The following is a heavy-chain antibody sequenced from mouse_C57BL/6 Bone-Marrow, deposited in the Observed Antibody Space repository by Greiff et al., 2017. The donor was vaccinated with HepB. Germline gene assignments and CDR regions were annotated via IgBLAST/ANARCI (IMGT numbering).Heavy chain of an antibody. V-gene: IGHV1-64*01. CDR3: TRRGIYDYALYY. J-gene: IGHJ2*01. CDR2: IHPNSGST. CDR1: GYTFTSYW. Sequence: QVQLQQPGAELVKPGDSVKLSCKASGYTFTSYWMHWVKQRPGQGLEWIGMIHPNSGSTNYNEKFKSKATLTVDKSSSTAYMQLSSLTSEDSAVYYCTRRGIYDYALYYWGQGTTLTVSS. D-gene: IGHD2-4*01.